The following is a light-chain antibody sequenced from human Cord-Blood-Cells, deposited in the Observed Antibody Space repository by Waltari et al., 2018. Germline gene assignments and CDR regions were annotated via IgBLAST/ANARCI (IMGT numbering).Light chain of an antibody. J-gene: IGLJ2*01. V-gene: IGLV3-1*01. CDR3: QAWDSSVVV. CDR2: QDS. Sequence: SYELTQPPSVSVSPGQTASITCSGDKLVDKYACWYQQKPGQSPVLVIYQDSKRPSGIPERFSGSNSGNTATLTISGTQAMDEADHYCQAWDSSVVVFGGGTKLTVL. CDR1: KLVDKY.